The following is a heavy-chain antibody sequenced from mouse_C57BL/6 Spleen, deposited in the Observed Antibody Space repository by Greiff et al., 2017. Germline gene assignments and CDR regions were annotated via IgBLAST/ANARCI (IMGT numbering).Heavy chain of an antibody. V-gene: IGHV3-1*01. CDR3: ERDRGVVAPFGD. D-gene: IGHD1-1*01. CDR1: GYSITSGYD. Sequence: VQLKESGPGMVKPSQSLSLTCTVTGYSITSGYDWHWIRHFPGNKLEWMGYISYSGSTNYNPSLKSRISITHDTSKNQFILQLNSVTTEDAATYYCERDRGVVAPFGDWGQGALVTAAA. J-gene: IGHJ3*01. CDR2: ISYSGST.